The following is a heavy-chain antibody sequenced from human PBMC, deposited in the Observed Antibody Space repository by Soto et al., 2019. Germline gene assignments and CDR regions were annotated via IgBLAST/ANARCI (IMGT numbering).Heavy chain of an antibody. J-gene: IGHJ6*03. CDR3: ARVVYAIRGSYYYYMDV. D-gene: IGHD2-8*01. Sequence: QVHLQESGPGLVKPSGTLSLTCAVSSGSISSSNWWSWVRQPPGKGLEWIGEIYHSGSTNYNPSLNSRVTISVDKSKNQFSLKISSVTDADTAVYYCARVVYAIRGSYYYYMDVWGKGTTVTVSS. CDR2: IYHSGST. CDR1: SGSISSSNW. V-gene: IGHV4-4*02.